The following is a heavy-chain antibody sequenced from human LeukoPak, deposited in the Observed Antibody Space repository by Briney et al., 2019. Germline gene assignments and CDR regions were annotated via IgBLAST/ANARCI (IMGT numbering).Heavy chain of an antibody. CDR2: IGTAGDT. Sequence: GGSLRLSCAASGFTFSSYDMHWVRQATGKGLEWVSAIGTAGDTYYPGSVKGRFTISRENAKNSLYLQMNSLRAGDMAVYYCARASGSSIPLGYGMDVWGQGTTVTVSS. D-gene: IGHD6-13*01. J-gene: IGHJ6*02. V-gene: IGHV3-13*01. CDR1: GFTFSSYD. CDR3: ARASGSSIPLGYGMDV.